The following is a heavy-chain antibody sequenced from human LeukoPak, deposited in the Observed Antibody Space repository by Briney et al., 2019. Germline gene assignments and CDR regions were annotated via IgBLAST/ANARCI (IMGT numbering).Heavy chain of an antibody. D-gene: IGHD2-15*01. CDR3: AKDRGGGTCNFDY. Sequence: GGSLRLSCAASGFSVSSTYMTWVRQAPGKGLEWVAFIGYDGSDKHYADSVEGRFTISRDNSKNTVHLQMNSLRDEDTAVYYCAKDRGGGTCNFDYWGQGTLVTVSS. J-gene: IGHJ4*02. CDR2: IGYDGSDK. V-gene: IGHV3-30*02. CDR1: GFSVSSTY.